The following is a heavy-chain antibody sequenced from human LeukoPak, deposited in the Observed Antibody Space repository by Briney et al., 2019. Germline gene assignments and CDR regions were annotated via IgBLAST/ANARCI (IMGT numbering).Heavy chain of an antibody. Sequence: SETLSLTCTVSGGSIGSFYWSWIRQPPGKGLEWIGYMSYSGNSDYNPSLRSRVSISIDTSKNHFSLRLNSVTAADTAVYYCARATAPGFGELSPFDYWGQGTLVTVSS. J-gene: IGHJ4*02. CDR2: MSYSGNS. D-gene: IGHD3-10*01. V-gene: IGHV4-59*01. CDR1: GGSIGSFY. CDR3: ARATAPGFGELSPFDY.